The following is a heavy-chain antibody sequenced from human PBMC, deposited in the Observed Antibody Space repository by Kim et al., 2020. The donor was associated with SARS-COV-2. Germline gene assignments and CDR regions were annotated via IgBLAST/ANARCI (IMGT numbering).Heavy chain of an antibody. CDR2: IYYSGTT. J-gene: IGHJ5*02. D-gene: IGHD3-22*01. Sequence: SETLSLTCTVSGGSISSSYYWGWIRQPQGKGLEWIGNIYYSGTTYYNPSLKSRLTMSVDTSKNQFSLMLSSVTAADTAVYYCARVYDSSGYEFDPWCQGT. V-gene: IGHV4-39*01. CDR3: ARVYDSSGYEFDP. CDR1: GGSISSSYY.